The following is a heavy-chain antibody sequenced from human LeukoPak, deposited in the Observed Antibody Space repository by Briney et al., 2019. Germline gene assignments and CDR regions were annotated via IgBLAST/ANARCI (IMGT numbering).Heavy chain of an antibody. CDR2: IHYNGIT. D-gene: IGHD1-26*01. J-gene: IGHJ4*02. CDR1: GSMYNYY. V-gene: IGHV4-59*08. CDR3: ARHISSGGTYAHFDY. Sequence: SETLSLTCTVSGSMYNYYWSWIRQPPGKGLEWIGYIHYNGITNYNPSLKSRDTMSLDTSKNQVSLKLNSVTAADTAVYYCARHISSGGTYAHFDYWGQGTLVTVSS.